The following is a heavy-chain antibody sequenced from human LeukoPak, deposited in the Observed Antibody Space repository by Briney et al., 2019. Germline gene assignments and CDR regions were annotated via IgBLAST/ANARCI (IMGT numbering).Heavy chain of an antibody. CDR1: GYTFTGYY. CDR3: ARTYYDFWSGPLDP. Sequence: GASVKVSCKASGYTFTGYYMHWVRQAPGQGLEWMGWINPNSGGTNYAQKFQGRVTMTRDTSISTAYMELSRLRSDDTAVYYCARTYYDFWSGPLDPWGQGTLVTVSS. CDR2: INPNSGGT. D-gene: IGHD3-3*01. V-gene: IGHV1-2*02. J-gene: IGHJ5*02.